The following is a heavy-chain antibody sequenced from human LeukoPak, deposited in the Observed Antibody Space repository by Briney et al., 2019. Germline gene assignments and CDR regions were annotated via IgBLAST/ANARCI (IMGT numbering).Heavy chain of an antibody. Sequence: GASVKVSCKASGYTFTSYSISWVRQAPGQGLEWMGWISAYNGNTNYAQKLQGRVTMTTDTSTSTAYMELRSLRSDDTAVYYCASPYYDFWSGPYGMDVWGQGTTVTVSS. CDR2: ISAYNGNT. CDR1: GYTFTSYS. D-gene: IGHD3-3*01. CDR3: ASPYYDFWSGPYGMDV. J-gene: IGHJ6*02. V-gene: IGHV1-18*01.